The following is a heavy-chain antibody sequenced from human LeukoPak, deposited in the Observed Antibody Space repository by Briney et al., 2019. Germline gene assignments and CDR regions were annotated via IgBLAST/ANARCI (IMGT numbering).Heavy chain of an antibody. CDR1: GFTFTSSA. CDR3: GADSMPRGVFSYAFDI. J-gene: IGHJ3*02. D-gene: IGHD3-10*01. V-gene: IGHV1-58*01. Sequence: ASVKVSCKASGFTFTSSAVQWVRQARGQRLEWVGWIVVGSGDTNSAQKFQERVTITRDMSTRTAYMELSSLRSEDTAVYYCGADSMPRGVFSYAFDIWGQGTMVTVSS. CDR2: IVVGSGDT.